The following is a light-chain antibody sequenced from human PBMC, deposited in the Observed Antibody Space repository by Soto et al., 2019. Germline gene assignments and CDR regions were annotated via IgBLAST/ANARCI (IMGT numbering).Light chain of an antibody. J-gene: IGLJ1*01. V-gene: IGLV2-11*01. CDR2: DVT. CDR3: CSYAGSYTYV. CDR1: SSDVGYYNY. Sequence: QSALTQPRSVSGSPGQSVTISCTGTSSDVGYYNYVSWYQHHPGKAPKLMIYDVTKRPSGVPNRFSGSKSGNTASLTISGLQADDEADYYCCSYAGSYTYVFGPGTQLTVL.